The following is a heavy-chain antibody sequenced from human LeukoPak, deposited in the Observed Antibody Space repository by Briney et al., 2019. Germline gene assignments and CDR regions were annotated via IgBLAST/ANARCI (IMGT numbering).Heavy chain of an antibody. CDR2: IHTSGGN. CDR3: ARFPSFYDLSGAANAFDI. D-gene: IGHD2-15*01. CDR1: ADSISNFW. V-gene: IGHV4-4*07. Sequence: PSETLSLTCTVSADSISNFWWNWIRLPAGKGLEWIGRIHTSGGNNYNPSLRSRVTMSLDTSKNQFSLQLTSVTAADTAVYYCARFPSFYDLSGAANAFDIWGQGTMVIVS. J-gene: IGHJ3*02.